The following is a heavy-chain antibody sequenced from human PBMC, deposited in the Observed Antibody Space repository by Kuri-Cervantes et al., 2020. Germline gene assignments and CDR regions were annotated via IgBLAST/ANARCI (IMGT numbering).Heavy chain of an antibody. Sequence: GESLKISCAASGFTFSDYFMSWIRQAPGKGLEWISYINPRGNVEDYADSVRGRFTVSRDNAKNSLFLQMDSLRPEDTAFYYCAKDIATHIAVVTAIGSFDIWGQGTKVTVSS. CDR1: GFTFSDYF. V-gene: IGHV3-11*01. J-gene: IGHJ3*02. CDR2: INPRGNVE. CDR3: AKDIATHIAVVTAIGSFDI. D-gene: IGHD2-21*02.